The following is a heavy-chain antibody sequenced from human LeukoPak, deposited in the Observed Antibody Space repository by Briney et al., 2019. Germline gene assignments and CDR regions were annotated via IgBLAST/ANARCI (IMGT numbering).Heavy chain of an antibody. CDR1: GYTFTNYH. CDR3: ARDPIDGYYHFDF. J-gene: IGHJ4*02. D-gene: IGHD1-26*01. V-gene: IGHV1-2*02. CDR2: INANNDDT. Sequence: ASVKVSCKASGYTFTNYHIHWVRQAPGQGLEWMGWINANNDDTKYARKFQGRVTMTRDTSISTGYMELNSLISDDTAVYYCARDPIDGYYHFDFWGQGTLVTVAS.